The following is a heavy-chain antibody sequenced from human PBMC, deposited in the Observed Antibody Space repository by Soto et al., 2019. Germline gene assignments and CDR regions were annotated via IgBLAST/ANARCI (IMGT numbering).Heavy chain of an antibody. CDR1: GYTFTNYG. J-gene: IGHJ4*02. D-gene: IGHD3-22*01. CDR3: GRGPDYYDSSYYPPFDY. V-gene: IGHV1-18*01. CDR2: ISTYNGNT. Sequence: ASVKVSCKASGYTFTNYGIMWVRQAPGQGLEWMGWISTYNGNTNYAQKFQGRVSMTTDTSTSTAYMELRSLRSDDTAVYYCGRGPDYYDSSYYPPFDYWGQGTLVTVS.